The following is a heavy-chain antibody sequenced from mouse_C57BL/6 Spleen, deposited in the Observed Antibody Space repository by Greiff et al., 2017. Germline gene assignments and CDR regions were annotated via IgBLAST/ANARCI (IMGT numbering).Heavy chain of an antibody. Sequence: DVMLVESGGGLVKPGGSLKLSCAASGFTFSSYAMSWVRQTPEKRLEWVATISDGGSYTYYPDNVKGRFTISRDNAKNNLYLQMSHLKSEDTAMYYCAKYSNDYYAMDYWGQGPSVTVSS. V-gene: IGHV5-4*03. J-gene: IGHJ4*01. D-gene: IGHD2-5*01. CDR1: GFTFSSYA. CDR2: ISDGGSYT. CDR3: AKYSNDYYAMDY.